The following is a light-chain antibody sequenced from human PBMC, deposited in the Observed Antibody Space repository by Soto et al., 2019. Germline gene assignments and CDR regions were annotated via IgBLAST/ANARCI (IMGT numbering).Light chain of an antibody. CDR1: SSDVGAFPY. CDR3: SSYATTTTNVI. Sequence: QSALTQPASVSGSPGQSITISCTGSSSDVGAFPYVSWYQQHPGSAPKLIIYEVSDRPSGVSDRFSGSKSGNTASLTISGLQAEDEAHYFCSSYATTTTNVIFGGGTQLTVL. CDR2: EVS. J-gene: IGLJ2*01. V-gene: IGLV2-14*01.